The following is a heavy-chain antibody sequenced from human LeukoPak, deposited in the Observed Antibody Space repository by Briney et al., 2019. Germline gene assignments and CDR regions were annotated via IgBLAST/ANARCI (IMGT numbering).Heavy chain of an antibody. CDR2: IYYSGST. CDR3: ARERIAATINPGSAGAFDI. CDR1: GGSISSGGYY. Sequence: SQTLSLTCTVSGGSISSGGYYWSWIRQHPGKGLEWIGYIYYSGSTYYNPSLKSRVTISVDTSKNQFSLKLSSVTAADTAVYYCARERIAATINPGSAGAFDIWGQGTMVTVSS. J-gene: IGHJ3*02. D-gene: IGHD5-12*01. V-gene: IGHV4-31*03.